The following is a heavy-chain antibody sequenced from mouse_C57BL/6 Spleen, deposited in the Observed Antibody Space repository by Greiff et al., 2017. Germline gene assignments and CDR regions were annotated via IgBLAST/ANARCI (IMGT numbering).Heavy chain of an antibody. CDR3: TWTVRYFDY. V-gene: IGHV1-15*01. D-gene: IGHD1-1*01. CDR2: IHPETGGT. Sequence: VQLQQSGAELVRPGASVTLSCKASGYTFTDYEMHWVKQTPVHGLEWIGAIHPETGGTAYNQKFKGKAILTADKSSSTAYMELRSLPSEDSAVYYCTWTVRYFDYWGQGTTLTVSS. CDR1: GYTFTDYE. J-gene: IGHJ2*01.